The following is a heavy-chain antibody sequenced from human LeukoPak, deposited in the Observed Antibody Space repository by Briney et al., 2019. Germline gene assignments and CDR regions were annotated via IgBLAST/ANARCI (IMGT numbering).Heavy chain of an antibody. CDR2: INPSGGST. D-gene: IGHD3-10*01. J-gene: IGHJ3*02. CDR1: EYTFTSYY. Sequence: ASVKVSCKASEYTFTSYYMHWVRQAPGQGLEWMGIINPSGGSTSYAQKFQGRVTMTRDTSTSTVYMELSSLRSEDTAVYYCARGTLALGFVELLLDIWGQGTMVTVSS. V-gene: IGHV1-46*01. CDR3: ARGTLALGFVELLLDI.